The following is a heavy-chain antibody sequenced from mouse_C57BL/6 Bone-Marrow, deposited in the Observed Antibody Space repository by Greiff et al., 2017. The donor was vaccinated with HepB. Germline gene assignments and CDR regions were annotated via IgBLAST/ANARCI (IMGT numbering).Heavy chain of an antibody. CDR1: GYTFTSYW. CDR2: INPSNGGT. V-gene: IGHV1-53*01. CDR3: AKAGLPQDWFAY. Sequence: QVQLQQPGTELVKPGASVKLSCKASGYTFTSYWMHWVKQRPGQGLEWIGNINPSNGGTNYNEKFKSKATLTVDKSSSTAYMQRSSLTSEDSAVYYCAKAGLPQDWFAYWGQGTLVTVSA. D-gene: IGHD2-2*01. J-gene: IGHJ3*01.